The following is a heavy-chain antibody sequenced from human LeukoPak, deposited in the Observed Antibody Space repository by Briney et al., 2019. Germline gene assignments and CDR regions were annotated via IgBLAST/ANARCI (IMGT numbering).Heavy chain of an antibody. D-gene: IGHD1-26*01. Sequence: SETLSLTCDVSGDXVMNGNCWTWVRQPPGKGLEWIGEVSHSGYTNYNPSLESRVAISIDKSNNHFSLTLRSVSAADTAVYYCARERGILRGDAFDIWGQGTVVTVSS. CDR1: GDXVMNGNC. CDR3: ARERGILRGDAFDI. V-gene: IGHV4/OR15-8*02. CDR2: VSHSGYT. J-gene: IGHJ3*02.